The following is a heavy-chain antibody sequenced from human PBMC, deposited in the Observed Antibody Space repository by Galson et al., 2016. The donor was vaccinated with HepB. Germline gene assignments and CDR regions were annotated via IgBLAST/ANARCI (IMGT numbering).Heavy chain of an antibody. CDR3: AKYGTVFWMYYDSGGWFDS. CDR2: ISGSGDST. J-gene: IGHJ5*01. CDR1: GITFSTYA. Sequence: SLRLSCAASGITFSTYAMSWVRQAPGKGLEWVSAISGSGDSTYYADSVKGRFTISRDNSKNTLSLQMNSLRAEDTAVYFCAKYGTVFWMYYDSGGWFDSWGQGTLVTVSS. D-gene: IGHD3-22*01. V-gene: IGHV3-23*01.